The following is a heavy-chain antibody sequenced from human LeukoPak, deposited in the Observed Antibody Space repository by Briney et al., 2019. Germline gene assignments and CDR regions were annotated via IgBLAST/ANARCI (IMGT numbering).Heavy chain of an antibody. V-gene: IGHV5-51*01. Sequence: GESLKISCKSSGYSFTNYWIGWVRQMPGKGLEWMGIVYPGDSDTRYSPSFQGQVTISADKSISTAYLQWSSLKASDTAMYYCARRDYYGSGSYRGPAFFDYWGQGTLVTVSS. J-gene: IGHJ4*02. CDR1: GYSFTNYW. D-gene: IGHD3-10*01. CDR2: VYPGDSDT. CDR3: ARRDYYGSGSYRGPAFFDY.